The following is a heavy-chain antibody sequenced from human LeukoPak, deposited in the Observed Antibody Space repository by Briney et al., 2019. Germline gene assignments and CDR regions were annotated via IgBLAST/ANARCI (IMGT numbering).Heavy chain of an antibody. Sequence: PGGSLRLSCASSGFSFSGYAMIWARQAPGKGLELVSTISGSGASTFYADSVRGRFITSKDIPSNTVYLQMNSLRAEDTAVYYCAKGSRGYTNYYFDYWGQGTLVTVSS. D-gene: IGHD2-2*02. CDR2: ISGSGAST. CDR3: AKGSRGYTNYYFDY. V-gene: IGHV3-23*01. CDR1: GFSFSGYA. J-gene: IGHJ4*02.